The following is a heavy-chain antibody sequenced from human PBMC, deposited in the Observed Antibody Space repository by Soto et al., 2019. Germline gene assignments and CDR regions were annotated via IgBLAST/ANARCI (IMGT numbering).Heavy chain of an antibody. V-gene: IGHV3-23*01. CDR1: GFTFSSYA. D-gene: IGHD3-16*01. CDR3: AKDGAGGRYPPYSYYDMNV. J-gene: IGHJ6*02. Sequence: EVQLLESGGGLVQPGGSLRLSCAASGFTFSSYAMSWVRQAPGKGLEWVSTISGSGGNAYYADSVKGRFTISRDNSKNPWRQQKKSLRAKHWAIYYCAKDGAGGRYPPYSYYDMNVWGQGTPVAVSS. CDR2: ISGSGGNA.